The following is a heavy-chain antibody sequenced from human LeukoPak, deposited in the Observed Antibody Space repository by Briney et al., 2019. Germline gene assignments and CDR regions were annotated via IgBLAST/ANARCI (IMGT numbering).Heavy chain of an antibody. CDR2: INPYSDAL. D-gene: IGHD1-1*01. V-gene: IGHV1-2*02. J-gene: IGHJ5*02. Sequence: ASVKVSCKASGYSFSDFYLNWVRQAPGQGLEWMGWINPYSDALIYAEKFQDRVTMTWDTSTATAYMEPTRLTSDDTAVYYCATATVTHTRDPWGQGSLVTVSS. CDR1: GYSFSDFY. CDR3: ATATVTHTRDP.